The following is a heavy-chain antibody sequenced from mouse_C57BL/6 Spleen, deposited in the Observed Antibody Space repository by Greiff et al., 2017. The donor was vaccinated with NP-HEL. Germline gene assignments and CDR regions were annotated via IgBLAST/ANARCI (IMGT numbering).Heavy chain of an antibody. V-gene: IGHV5-4*03. Sequence: EVKVEESGGGLVKPGGSLKLSCAASGFTFSSYAMSWVRQTPEKRLEWVATISDGGSYTYYPDNVKGRFTISRDNAKNNLYLQMSHLKSEDTAMYYCARGGYGYDGYSYFDYWGQGTTLTVSS. CDR1: GFTFSSYA. J-gene: IGHJ2*01. D-gene: IGHD2-3*01. CDR3: ARGGYGYDGYSYFDY. CDR2: ISDGGSYT.